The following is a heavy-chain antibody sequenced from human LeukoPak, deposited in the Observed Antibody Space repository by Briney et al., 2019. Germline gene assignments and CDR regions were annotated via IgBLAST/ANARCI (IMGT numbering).Heavy chain of an antibody. CDR3: ATDQPYYYDSSGYSFDY. CDR2: ISAYNGNT. V-gene: IGHV1-18*01. D-gene: IGHD3-22*01. Sequence: ASVKVSCKASGYTFTSYGISWVRQAPGQGLEWMGWISAYNGNTNYAQKLQGRVTMTTDTSTSTAYMELRSLRSDDTAVYYCATDQPYYYDSSGYSFDYWGQGTLVTVSS. J-gene: IGHJ4*02. CDR1: GYTFTSYG.